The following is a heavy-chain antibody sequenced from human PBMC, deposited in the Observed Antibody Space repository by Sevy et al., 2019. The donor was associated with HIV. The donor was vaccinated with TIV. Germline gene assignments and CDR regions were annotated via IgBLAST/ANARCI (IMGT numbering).Heavy chain of an antibody. V-gene: IGHV3-21*01. J-gene: IGHJ4*02. Sequence: GGSLRLSCAASGFTFSSYSMNWVRQAPGKGLEWVSSISSSSSYIYYEDSVKGRFTISSDNAKNSLYLQRNSLIAEDTAVYYCARDTYYYDSSGYYREYWGQGTLVTVSS. CDR1: GFTFSSYS. D-gene: IGHD3-22*01. CDR2: ISSSSSYI. CDR3: ARDTYYYDSSGYYREY.